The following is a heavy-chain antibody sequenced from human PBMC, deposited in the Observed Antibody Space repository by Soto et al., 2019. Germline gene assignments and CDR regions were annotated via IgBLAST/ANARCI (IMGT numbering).Heavy chain of an antibody. CDR2: MKPNSANT. Sequence: QVQLVQSGAEVKKPGASVKVSCKASGYTFTSYDINWVRQATGQGLEWMGWMKPNSANTGYAQKFQGRVTMTRNTSISTAYMELSSLRSEDTAIYYCARGQYFSGGTRGYWFDPWGQGTLVTVSS. J-gene: IGHJ5*02. CDR3: ARGQYFSGGTRGYWFDP. V-gene: IGHV1-8*01. CDR1: GYTFTSYD. D-gene: IGHD6-19*01.